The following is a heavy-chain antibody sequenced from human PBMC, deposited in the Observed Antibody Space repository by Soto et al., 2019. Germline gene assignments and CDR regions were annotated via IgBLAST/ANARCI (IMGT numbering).Heavy chain of an antibody. Sequence: GESLKISCKGSGYSFTSYWIGWVRQMPGKGLEWMGIIYPGDSDTRYSPSFQGQVTISADKSISTAYLQWSSLKASDTAMYYCATWASIAVADRDYWGQGTLVTVSS. CDR1: GYSFTSYW. J-gene: IGHJ4*02. CDR2: IYPGDSDT. V-gene: IGHV5-51*01. D-gene: IGHD6-13*01. CDR3: ATWASIAVADRDY.